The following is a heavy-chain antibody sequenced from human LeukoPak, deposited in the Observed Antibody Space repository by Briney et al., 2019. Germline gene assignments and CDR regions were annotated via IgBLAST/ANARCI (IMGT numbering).Heavy chain of an antibody. V-gene: IGHV1-69*04. J-gene: IGHJ6*02. CDR2: IIPMSGIP. CDR1: GGTFSNYA. D-gene: IGHD3-10*01. Sequence: GASVKVSCKASGGTFSNYAISWLRQAPGQGLEWMGRIIPMSGIPSYAQKLQGRVTITADRSTSTAYVELSSLRSDDTAVYYCAQPFSGGSGSFYGLDVWGQGTTVTVPS. CDR3: AQPFSGGSGSFYGLDV.